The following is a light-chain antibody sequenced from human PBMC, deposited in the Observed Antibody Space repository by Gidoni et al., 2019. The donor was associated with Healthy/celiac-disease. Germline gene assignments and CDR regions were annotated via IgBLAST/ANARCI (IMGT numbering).Light chain of an antibody. V-gene: IGKV3-15*01. CDR1: QSVSSN. Sequence: EIVMTQSPATLSVSPGERATLSCRASQSVSSNLAWYQQKPGQAPRLLIYCSSTRATGIPARFSGSGSGTEFTLTISSLQSEDFAVYYCQQYNNWLFNFXXXTKVEIK. CDR2: CSS. CDR3: QQYNNWLFN. J-gene: IGKJ1*01.